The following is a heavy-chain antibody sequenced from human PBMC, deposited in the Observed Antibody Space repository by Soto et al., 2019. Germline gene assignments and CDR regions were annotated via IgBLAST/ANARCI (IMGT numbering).Heavy chain of an antibody. D-gene: IGHD4-17*01. CDR2: IYYDGRT. V-gene: IGHV4-39*01. Sequence: SETLSLTCTVSGGSFSSSSHYWVWIRQPPGKGLEWVGSIYYDGRTYYNASLKSRVTISVDTSKNQFSLKVNSVTVADTAVYYCARGRHTVTTSRYYYGMVVWGQGTTVTVSS. CDR1: GGSFSSSSHY. J-gene: IGHJ6*02. CDR3: ARGRHTVTTSRYYYGMVV.